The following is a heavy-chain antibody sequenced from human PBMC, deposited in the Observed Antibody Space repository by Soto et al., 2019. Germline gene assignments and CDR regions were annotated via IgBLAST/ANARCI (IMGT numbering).Heavy chain of an antibody. V-gene: IGHV3-30-3*01. D-gene: IGHD4-17*01. Sequence: PGGSLRLSCAASGFTFSSYAMHWVRQAPGKGLEWVAVISYDGSNKYYADSVKGRFTISRDNSKNTLYLQMNSLRAEDTAVYYCASWLGYGDYEADYWGQGTLVTSPQ. CDR1: GFTFSSYA. CDR2: ISYDGSNK. CDR3: ASWLGYGDYEADY. J-gene: IGHJ4*02.